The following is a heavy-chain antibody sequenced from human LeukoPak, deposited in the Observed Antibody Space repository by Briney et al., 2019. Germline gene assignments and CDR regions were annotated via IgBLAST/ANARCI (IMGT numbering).Heavy chain of an antibody. D-gene: IGHD3-3*01. CDR1: GYSFTSYW. J-gene: IGHJ3*01. Sequence: GESLKISCKGSGYSFTSYWIVWVRQMPGKGLEWLGIIYPGDSDTRYSPSFQGQVTISADKSISTAYLHWSSLRASDTAMYYCARRPSYDFWSGYYGADGLDVWGQGTMVTVSS. CDR3: ARRPSYDFWSGYYGADGLDV. CDR2: IYPGDSDT. V-gene: IGHV5-51*01.